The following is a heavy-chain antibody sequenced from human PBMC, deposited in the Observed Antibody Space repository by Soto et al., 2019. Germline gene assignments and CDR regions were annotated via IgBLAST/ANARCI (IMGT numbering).Heavy chain of an antibody. Sequence: QVPMVQSGAEVKKPWSSVKVSCKAPGGTFSSYAISWVRQAPGQGLEWMGRIIPIFGTANYAQKFQGRVTITADESTSTAYMERSSLRSEDTAVYYCARGSGYDYGEYLGPAQNWYFDLWVRGTLVTVSS. CDR1: GGTFSSYA. V-gene: IGHV1-69*15. D-gene: IGHD4-17*01. CDR2: IIPIFGTA. J-gene: IGHJ2*01. CDR3: ARGSGYDYGEYLGPAQNWYFDL.